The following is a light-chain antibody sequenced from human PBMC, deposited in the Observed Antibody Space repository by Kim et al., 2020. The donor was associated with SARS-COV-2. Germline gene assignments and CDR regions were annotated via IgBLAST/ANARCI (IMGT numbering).Light chain of an antibody. CDR1: QSISSTY. V-gene: IGKV3-20*01. Sequence: SPGERATLSCRASQSISSTYLAWYQQKPGQAPRLLIYGASSRATGVPDRFSGSGSGTDFTLNISRLEPEDCAVYYCQQYSSSPLTFGGGTKVEIK. CDR2: GAS. CDR3: QQYSSSPLT. J-gene: IGKJ4*01.